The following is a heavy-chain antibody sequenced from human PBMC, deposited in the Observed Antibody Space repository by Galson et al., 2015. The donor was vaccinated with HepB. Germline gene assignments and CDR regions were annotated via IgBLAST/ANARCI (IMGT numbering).Heavy chain of an antibody. J-gene: IGHJ5*02. D-gene: IGHD3-16*01. Sequence: SVKVSCKASGYTFTSYDINWVRQATGQGLEWMGWMNPNSGNTGYAQEFQGRVTMTRNTSISTAYMELSSLRSEDTAVYYCARKTRGRGHWDPWGQGTLVTVSS. CDR3: ARKTRGRGHWDP. CDR1: GYTFTSYD. CDR2: MNPNSGNT. V-gene: IGHV1-8*01.